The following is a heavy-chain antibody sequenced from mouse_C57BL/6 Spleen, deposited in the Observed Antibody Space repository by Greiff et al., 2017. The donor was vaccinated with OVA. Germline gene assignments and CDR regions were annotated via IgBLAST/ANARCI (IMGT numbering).Heavy chain of an antibody. CDR1: GFNIKDDY. J-gene: IGHJ1*03. CDR2: IDPENGDT. D-gene: IGHD2-1*01. V-gene: IGHV14-4*01. Sequence: EVKLQESGAELVRPGASVKLSCTASGFNIKDDYMHWVKQRPEQGLEWIGWIDPENGDTEYASKFQGKATITADTSSNTAYLQLSSLTSEDTAVYYCTTSYGNWYFDVWGTGTTVTVSS. CDR3: TTSYGNWYFDV.